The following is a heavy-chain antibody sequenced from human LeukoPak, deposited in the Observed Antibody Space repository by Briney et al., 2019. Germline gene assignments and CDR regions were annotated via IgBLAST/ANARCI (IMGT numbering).Heavy chain of an antibody. CDR1: GFTFGDYA. CDR2: IRSKAYGGTT. Sequence: GGSLRLSCTASGFTFGDYAMSWVRQAPGKGLEWVGFIRSKAYGGTTEYAASVKGRFTISRDDSKSIAYLQMNSLKTEDTAVCYCTRAAAGTPYSAYWGQGTLVTVSS. D-gene: IGHD6-13*01. CDR3: TRAAAGTPYSAY. V-gene: IGHV3-49*04. J-gene: IGHJ4*02.